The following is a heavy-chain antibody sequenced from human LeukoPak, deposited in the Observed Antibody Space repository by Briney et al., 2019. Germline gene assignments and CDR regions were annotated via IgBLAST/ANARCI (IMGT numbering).Heavy chain of an antibody. CDR1: GFTFSSHG. D-gene: IGHD3-10*01. J-gene: IGHJ4*02. CDR3: AKVTYGSGTYGAFDS. Sequence: GGSLRLTCAASGFTFSSHGMSWVRQAPGKGLEWVSTISGSGDYTYYADSVKGRFTISRDNSKNTLYLQMNSLRAEDTAVYYCAKVTYGSGTYGAFDSWGQGTLVTVSS. V-gene: IGHV3-23*01. CDR2: ISGSGDYT.